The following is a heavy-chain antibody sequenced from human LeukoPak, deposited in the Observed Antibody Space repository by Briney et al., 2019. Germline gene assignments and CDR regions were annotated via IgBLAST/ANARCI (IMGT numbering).Heavy chain of an antibody. CDR3: ARSPNGWYYDY. V-gene: IGHV3-33*01. CDR2: IWYDGSNK. D-gene: IGHD6-19*01. J-gene: IGHJ4*02. Sequence: GGSLRLSYAASGFTFSSYGMHWVRQAPGKGLEWVAVIWYDGSNKYYADSVKGRFTISRDNSKNTLYLQMNSLRAEDTAVYYCARSPNGWYYDYWGQGTLVTVSS. CDR1: GFTFSSYG.